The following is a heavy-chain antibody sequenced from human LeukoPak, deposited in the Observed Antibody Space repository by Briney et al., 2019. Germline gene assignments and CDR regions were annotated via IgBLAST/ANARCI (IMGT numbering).Heavy chain of an antibody. CDR3: AKGLYDFWSGYRPGYYYGMDV. V-gene: IGHV3-30*18. Sequence: GRSLLLSCAASGFTFSSYGMHWVRQAPGKGLEWVAVTSYDGSNKYYADSVKGRFTISRDNSKNTLYLQMNSLRAEDTAVYYCAKGLYDFWSGYRPGYYYGMDVWGQGTTVTVSS. CDR2: TSYDGSNK. J-gene: IGHJ6*02. D-gene: IGHD3-3*01. CDR1: GFTFSSYG.